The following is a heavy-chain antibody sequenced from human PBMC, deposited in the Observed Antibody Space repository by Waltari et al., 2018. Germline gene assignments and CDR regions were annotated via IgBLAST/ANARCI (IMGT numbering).Heavy chain of an antibody. CDR3: ARVEFCGGDCYSRGGLYYHYGMDV. Sequence: QVQLVESGGGVVQPGRSLRLSCAASGFTFRSYGMHWVRQVPGKGLEWVAVIWYDGINKYYADSVKGRFTISRDNSKNTLYLQMTSLRAEDTAVYYCARVEFCGGDCYSRGGLYYHYGMDVWG. CDR2: IWYDGINK. J-gene: IGHJ6*01. CDR1: GFTFRSYG. V-gene: IGHV3-33*01. D-gene: IGHD2-21*02.